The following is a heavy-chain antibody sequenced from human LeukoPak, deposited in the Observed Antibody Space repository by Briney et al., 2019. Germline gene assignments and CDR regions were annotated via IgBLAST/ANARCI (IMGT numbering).Heavy chain of an antibody. CDR3: ARVMEWYGYYFDY. CDR2: IKQDGSEK. Sequence: GGSLRLSCAASGFTFSRYWMSWVRQAPGKGLEWVANIKQDGSEKYYVDSVKGRFTISRDSAKNSLYLQMNSLRAEDTAVYYCARVMEWYGYYFDYWGQGTLVTVSS. CDR1: GFTFSRYW. J-gene: IGHJ4*02. D-gene: IGHD3-10*01. V-gene: IGHV3-7*01.